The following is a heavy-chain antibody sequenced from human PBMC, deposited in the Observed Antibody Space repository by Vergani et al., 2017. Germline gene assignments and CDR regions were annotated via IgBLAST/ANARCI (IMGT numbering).Heavy chain of an antibody. CDR2: IIPIFGTA. CDR3: ARDGDILTGSPLYYYYYMDV. D-gene: IGHD3-9*01. V-gene: IGHV1-69*13. Sequence: QVQLVQSGAEVKKPGASVKVSCKVSGYTLTELSMHWVRQAPGQGLEWMGGIIPIFGTANYAQKFQGRVTITADKSTSTAYMELSSLRSEDTAVYYCARDGDILTGSPLYYYYYMDVWGKGTTVTVSS. J-gene: IGHJ6*03. CDR1: GYTLTELS.